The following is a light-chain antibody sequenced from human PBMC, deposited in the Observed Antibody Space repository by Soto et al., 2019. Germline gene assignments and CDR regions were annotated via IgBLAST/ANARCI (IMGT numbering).Light chain of an antibody. Sequence: QSALTQPASVSGSPGQSITISCTGTSSDIGGYNYVSWYQQHPGKAPKLMIYEVSNRTSGVSNRFSGSKSGNTASLTISGLQGEDEADYYCSSYTSSRTLFGGGTKLTVL. J-gene: IGLJ2*01. CDR3: SSYTSSRTL. V-gene: IGLV2-14*01. CDR2: EVS. CDR1: SSDIGGYNY.